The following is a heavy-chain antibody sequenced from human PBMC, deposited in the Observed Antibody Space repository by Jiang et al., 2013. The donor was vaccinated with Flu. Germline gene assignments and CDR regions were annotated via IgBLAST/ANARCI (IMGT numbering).Heavy chain of an antibody. D-gene: IGHD3-22*01. CDR2: IIPIFGTA. CDR3: ATGRHSSGLRAPFDY. V-gene: IGHV1-69*01. J-gene: IGHJ4*02. CDR1: SSYA. Sequence: SSYAISWVRQAPGQGLEWMGGIIPIFGTANYAQKFQGRVTITADESTSTAYMELSSLRSEDTAVYYCATGRHSSGLRAPFDYWGQGTLVTVSS.